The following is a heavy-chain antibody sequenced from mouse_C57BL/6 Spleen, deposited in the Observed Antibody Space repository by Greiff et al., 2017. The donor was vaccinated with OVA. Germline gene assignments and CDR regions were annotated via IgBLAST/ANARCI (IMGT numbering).Heavy chain of an antibody. Sequence: EVKVVESGGGLVKPGGSLKLSCAASGFTFSSYAMSWVRQTPEKRLEWVATISDGGSYTYYPDNVKGRFTISRDNAKNNLYLQMSHLKSEDTAMYYCAREDYYGSSFDYWGQGTTLTVSS. J-gene: IGHJ2*01. V-gene: IGHV5-4*01. CDR1: GFTFSSYA. D-gene: IGHD1-1*01. CDR3: AREDYYGSSFDY. CDR2: ISDGGSYT.